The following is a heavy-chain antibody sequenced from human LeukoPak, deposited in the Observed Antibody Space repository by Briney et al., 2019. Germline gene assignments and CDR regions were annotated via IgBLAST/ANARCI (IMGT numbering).Heavy chain of an antibody. CDR1: GYTFTGYY. CDR3: AREYCSSTSCSNWFDP. Sequence: GASVKVSCKASGYTFTGYYMHWVRQAPGQGLEWMGWSNPNSGGTNYAQKFQGRVTMTRDTSISTAYMELSRLRSDDTAVYYCAREYCSSTSCSNWFDPWGQGTLVTVSS. D-gene: IGHD2-2*01. J-gene: IGHJ5*02. CDR2: SNPNSGGT. V-gene: IGHV1-2*02.